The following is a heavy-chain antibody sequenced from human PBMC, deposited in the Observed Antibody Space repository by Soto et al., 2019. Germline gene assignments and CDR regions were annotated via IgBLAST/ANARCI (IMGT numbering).Heavy chain of an antibody. D-gene: IGHD2-2*01. J-gene: IGHJ5*02. V-gene: IGHV4-59*01. CDR2: IYHSGIT. Sequence: QVQLQESGPGLVKPSETLSLTCTVSDGFINHFYWSWIRQPPGKGLEWIGYIYHSGITNYNPSLKSRVTLSVDTSKNQFSLKLSSVTAADTAVYYCARACSSSSCYDYRPSAGWFDPWGQGMLVTVSS. CDR1: DGFINHFY. CDR3: ARACSSSSCYDYRPSAGWFDP.